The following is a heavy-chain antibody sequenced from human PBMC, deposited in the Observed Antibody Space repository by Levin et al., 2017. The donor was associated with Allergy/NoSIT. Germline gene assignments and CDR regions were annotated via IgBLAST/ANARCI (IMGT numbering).Heavy chain of an antibody. V-gene: IGHV3-30*03. J-gene: IGHJ3*02. Sequence: LTCAASGFTFSSYGMHWVRQAPGKGLEWVAVISYDGSNKYYADSVKGRFTISRDNSKNTLYLQMNSLRAEDTAVYYCTHLDYDSSGYPFDAFDIWGQGTMVTVSS. D-gene: IGHD3-22*01. CDR2: ISYDGSNK. CDR3: THLDYDSSGYPFDAFDI. CDR1: GFTFSSYG.